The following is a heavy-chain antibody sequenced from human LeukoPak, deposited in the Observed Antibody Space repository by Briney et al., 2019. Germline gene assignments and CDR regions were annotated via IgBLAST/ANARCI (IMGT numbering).Heavy chain of an antibody. CDR1: GFTFRTYG. D-gene: IGHD5-12*01. CDR3: AKRGYSASDQYFDF. CDR2: ISPDARAT. Sequence: GMSLRLSCAVSGFTFRTYGMHWVRQAPGKGLEWVAAISPDARATKYADSVKGRFTISRDNSKNTLYLQMNSLRVEDTAVYYCAKRGYSASDQYFDFWGQGTLVTVSS. J-gene: IGHJ4*02. V-gene: IGHV3-30*18.